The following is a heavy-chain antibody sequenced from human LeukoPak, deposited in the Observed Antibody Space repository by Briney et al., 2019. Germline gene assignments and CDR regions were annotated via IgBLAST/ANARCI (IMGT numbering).Heavy chain of an antibody. CDR2: IKSKTDGGTT. CDR1: GFTFNDAW. V-gene: IGHV3-15*07. CDR3: TTDPSSYDSTVLDY. Sequence: GGSLRLSCAASGFTFNDAWMNWVRQAPGKGLEWVGRIKSKTDGGTTDYAAPVKGRFTISRDDSKNTLYLQMNSLKTEDTAVYYCTTDPSSYDSTVLDYWGQGTLVTVSS. D-gene: IGHD3-22*01. J-gene: IGHJ4*02.